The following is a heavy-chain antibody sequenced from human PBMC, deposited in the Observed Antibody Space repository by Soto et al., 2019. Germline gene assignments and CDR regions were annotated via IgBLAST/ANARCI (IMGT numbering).Heavy chain of an antibody. Sequence: ASVKVSCKASGYTFTSYYMLWVRQAPGQGLEWMGIINPSGGSTSYAQKFQGRVTMTRDTSTSTVYMELSSLRSEDTAVYYCARDTYDFWSGYYSYYYYGMDVWGQGTTVTVSS. CDR1: GYTFTSYY. V-gene: IGHV1-46*01. CDR3: ARDTYDFWSGYYSYYYYGMDV. D-gene: IGHD3-3*01. J-gene: IGHJ6*02. CDR2: INPSGGST.